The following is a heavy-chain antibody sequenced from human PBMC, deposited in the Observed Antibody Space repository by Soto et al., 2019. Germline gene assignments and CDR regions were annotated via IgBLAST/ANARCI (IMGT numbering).Heavy chain of an antibody. V-gene: IGHV2-5*02. D-gene: IGHD6-6*01. CDR2: IYWDDDK. CDR3: AHSRPPRLLDY. J-gene: IGHJ4*02. CDR1: GFSLGTSGVG. Sequence: QITLKESGPTLVKPTQTLTLTCTFSGFSLGTSGVGVGWIRQPPGKALEWLALIYWDDDKRYSPSLNSRLTITTDTSKNQVVLTMTNMDPVDTATYYCAHSRPPRLLDYWGQGTLVTVSS.